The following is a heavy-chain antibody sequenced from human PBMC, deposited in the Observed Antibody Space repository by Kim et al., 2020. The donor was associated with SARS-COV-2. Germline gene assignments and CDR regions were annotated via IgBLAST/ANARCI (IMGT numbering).Heavy chain of an antibody. V-gene: IGHV3-13*01. CDR3: ARAGYSYGWQYYYGMDV. Sequence: GGSLRLSCAASGFTFSSYDMHWVRQATGKGLEWVSAIGTAGDTYYPGSAKGRFTISRENAKNSLYLQMNSLRAGDTAVYYCARAGYSYGWQYYYGMDVWGQGTTVTVSS. D-gene: IGHD5-18*01. J-gene: IGHJ6*02. CDR1: GFTFSSYD. CDR2: IGTAGDT.